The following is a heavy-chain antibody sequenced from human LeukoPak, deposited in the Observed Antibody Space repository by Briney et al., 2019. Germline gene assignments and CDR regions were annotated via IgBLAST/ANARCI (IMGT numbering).Heavy chain of an antibody. Sequence: GGSLRLSCAASGFTFSNYAVSWVRQAPGKGLEWVSGVSGSGGSTYYADSVKGRFTISRDNSKNALYLQMNGLRAEDTAVYYCAKDAQGEGGLTHVDCWGQGTLVTVSS. V-gene: IGHV3-23*01. J-gene: IGHJ4*02. CDR1: GFTFSNYA. CDR3: AKDAQGEGGLTHVDC. D-gene: IGHD3-16*01. CDR2: VSGSGGST.